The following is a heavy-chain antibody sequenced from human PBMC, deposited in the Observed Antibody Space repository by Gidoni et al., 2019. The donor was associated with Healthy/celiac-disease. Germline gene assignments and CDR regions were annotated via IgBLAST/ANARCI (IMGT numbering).Heavy chain of an antibody. CDR1: GYSFTRYW. D-gene: IGHD1-20*01. Sequence: EVQLVQSGAEVKKPGESLTLSCKGSGYSFTRYWIGWVRQIPGKGLEWMGIIYPGDSDTRYSPSCQGQVTISADKSISTAYLQWSSLKASDTAMYYCARLRYQIYYDYGMDVWGQGTTVTVSS. V-gene: IGHV5-51*01. CDR2: IYPGDSDT. J-gene: IGHJ6*02. CDR3: ARLRYQIYYDYGMDV.